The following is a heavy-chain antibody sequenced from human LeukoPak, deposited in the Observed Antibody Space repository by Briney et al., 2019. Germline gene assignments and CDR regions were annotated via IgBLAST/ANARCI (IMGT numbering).Heavy chain of an antibody. D-gene: IGHD4-17*01. J-gene: IGHJ5*02. CDR2: IIPIFGTA. V-gene: IGHV1-69*05. Sequence: SVKVSCKASGGTFSSYAISWVRQAPGRGLEWMGGIIPIFGTANYAQKFQGRVTITTDESTSTAYMELSSLRSEDTAVYYCARETYGDLNWFDPWGQGTLVTVSS. CDR1: GGTFSSYA. CDR3: ARETYGDLNWFDP.